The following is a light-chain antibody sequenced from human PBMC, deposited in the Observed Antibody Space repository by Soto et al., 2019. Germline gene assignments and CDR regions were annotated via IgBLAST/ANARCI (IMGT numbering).Light chain of an antibody. CDR3: TSYVGNDIWV. CDR2: EVT. J-gene: IGLJ3*02. CDR1: SSDVGAYKY. V-gene: IGLV2-8*01. Sequence: QSALTQPPSASGSPGQSVTISCTGTSSDVGAYKYVSWYQQYPGKAPKLMIYEVTKRPSGVPDRFSGSKSGNTASQTVSGLQGEDEADYYCTSYVGNDIWVFGGGIKLTVL.